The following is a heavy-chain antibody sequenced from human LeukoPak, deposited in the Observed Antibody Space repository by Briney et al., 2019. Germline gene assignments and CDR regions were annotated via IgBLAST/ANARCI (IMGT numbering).Heavy chain of an antibody. J-gene: IGHJ4*02. CDR1: GGSFSGYY. D-gene: IGHD1-14*01. CDR3: AATDRVGLDY. CDR2: IYTSGST. Sequence: PSETLSLTCAVYGGSFSGYYWSWIRQPAGKGLEWIGRIYTSGSTNYNPSLKSRVTMSVDTSKNQFSLKLSSVTAADTAVYYCAATDRVGLDYWGQGTLVTVSS. V-gene: IGHV4-59*10.